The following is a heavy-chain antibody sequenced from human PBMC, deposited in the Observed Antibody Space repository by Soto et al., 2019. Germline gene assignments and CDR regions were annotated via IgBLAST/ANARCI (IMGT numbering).Heavy chain of an antibody. J-gene: IGHJ4*02. CDR3: AGTYDPTDY. V-gene: IGHV3-21*01. D-gene: IGHD3-22*01. CDR1: GISLSDYH. CDR2: ITPSGRFI. Sequence: EEQFMESGGGLVKPGGSLRLSCAASGISLSDYHMNWVRQAPGKGLEWVASITPSGRFINYADSVEGRFIISRDNTKNSLFLQMNSRRGEDTAVYYCAGTYDPTDYWGQGTLVTVSS.